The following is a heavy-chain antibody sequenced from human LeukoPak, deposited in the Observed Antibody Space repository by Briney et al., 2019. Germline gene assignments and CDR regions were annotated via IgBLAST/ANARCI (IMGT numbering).Heavy chain of an antibody. D-gene: IGHD2-2*01. CDR1: GGSFSGYY. CDR3: ARGQVVVVPAATPDGMDV. J-gene: IGHJ6*02. V-gene: IGHV4-34*01. CDR2: ISHIGST. Sequence: SETLSLTCAVYGGSFSGYYWSWIRQPPGKGLEWIGEISHIGSTNYNPSHRSRVTISVDTSKNQFSLKLSSVTAADTAVYYCARGQVVVVPAATPDGMDVWGQGTTVTVSS.